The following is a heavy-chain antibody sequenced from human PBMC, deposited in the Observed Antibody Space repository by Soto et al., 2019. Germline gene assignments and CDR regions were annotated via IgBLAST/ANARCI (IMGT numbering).Heavy chain of an antibody. V-gene: IGHV4-34*01. Sequence: SETLSLTCAVYGGSFSGYYWSWIRQPPGKGLEWIREINHRGSTNYNPSHKSRVTISVDTSKNQFSLKLSSVTAADTAVYYCARANCRCGSCYYYFDYWGQGTLVTVS. D-gene: IGHD2-15*01. CDR3: ARANCRCGSCYYYFDY. CDR2: INHRGST. J-gene: IGHJ4*02. CDR1: GGSFSGYY.